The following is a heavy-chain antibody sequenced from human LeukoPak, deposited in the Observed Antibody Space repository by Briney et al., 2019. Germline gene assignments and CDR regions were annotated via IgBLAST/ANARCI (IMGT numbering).Heavy chain of an antibody. J-gene: IGHJ4*02. V-gene: IGHV4-39*01. Sequence: SETLSLTCTVSGDSIRSSTYCWGWIRQPPGKGLEWIGSIYSGGATHYNASLNNRVTISVDTSRNQFSLKLSSVTAADTAMFYCARHKFSFDYWGRGTLVTVSS. CDR1: GDSIRSSTYC. CDR3: ARHKFSFDY. CDR2: IYSGGAT.